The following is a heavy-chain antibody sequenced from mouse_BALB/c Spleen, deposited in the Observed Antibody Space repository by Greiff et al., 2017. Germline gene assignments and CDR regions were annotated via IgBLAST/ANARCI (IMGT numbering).Heavy chain of an antibody. V-gene: IGHV3-2*02. CDR1: GYSITSDYA. J-gene: IGHJ4*01. CDR2: ISYSGST. Sequence: EVQLQQSGPGLVKPSQSLSLTCTVTGYSITSDYAWNWIRQFPGNKLEWMGYISYSGSTSYNPSLKSRISITRDTSKNQFFLQLNSVTTEDTATYYCARGDGGDYAMDYWGQGTSVTVSS. CDR3: ARGDGGDYAMDY. D-gene: IGHD2-3*01.